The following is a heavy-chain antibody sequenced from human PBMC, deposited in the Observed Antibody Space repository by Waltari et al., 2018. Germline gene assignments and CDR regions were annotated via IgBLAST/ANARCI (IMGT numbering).Heavy chain of an antibody. CDR2: INHSGST. V-gene: IGHV4-34*01. J-gene: IGHJ4*02. CDR1: GGSFSRCY. CDR3: ARGKYRGLTRTYYFDY. D-gene: IGHD3-16*01. Sequence: QVQLQQWGAGLLKPSETLSLPCAVYGGSFSRCYWSWLRQPPGKGLEWIGEINHSGSTNYNPSLKSRVTISVDTSKNQFSLKLSSVTAADTAVYYCARGKYRGLTRTYYFDYWGQGTLVTVSS.